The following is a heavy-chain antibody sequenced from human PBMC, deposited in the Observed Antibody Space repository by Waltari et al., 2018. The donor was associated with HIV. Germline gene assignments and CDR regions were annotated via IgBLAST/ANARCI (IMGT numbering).Heavy chain of an antibody. J-gene: IGHJ4*02. CDR3: AREALYDSSGYYFDY. CDR1: GFTFHTYC. D-gene: IGHD3-22*01. Sequence: EVQLVESGGGLVQPGGSLRLSCADSGFTFHTYCMIWVRQAPGKGLEWVANIKQDESEKYYVDSLKGRFTISRDNAKNSLFLQMNSLRVEDTAVYYCAREALYDSSGYYFDYWGQGTLVTVSS. CDR2: IKQDESEK. V-gene: IGHV3-7*01.